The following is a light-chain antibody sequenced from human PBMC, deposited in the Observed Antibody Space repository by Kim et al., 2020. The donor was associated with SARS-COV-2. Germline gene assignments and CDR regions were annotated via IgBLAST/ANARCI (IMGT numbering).Light chain of an antibody. J-gene: IGLJ2*01. CDR1: DSHIAKTF. V-gene: IGLV1-47*02. Sequence: GQSVTISCSGRDSHIAKTFVYWDQQLPGAAPRLLIYGNTQRPSGVPDRFSGSKSGTSASLAISGLRPEDEADYYCAAWDDSLSARLFGGGTKLTVL. CDR2: GNT. CDR3: AAWDDSLSARL.